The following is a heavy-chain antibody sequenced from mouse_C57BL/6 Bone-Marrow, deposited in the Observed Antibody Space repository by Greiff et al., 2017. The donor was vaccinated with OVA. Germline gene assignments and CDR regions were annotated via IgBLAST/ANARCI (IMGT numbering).Heavy chain of an antibody. J-gene: IGHJ4*01. V-gene: IGHV5-4*03. Sequence: EVMLVESGGGLVKPGGSLKLSCAASGFPFSSYAMSWVRQTPEKRLELVATISDGGSYTYYTDNVKGVVTNSRDNAKNNLYRQMSHLNALETAMYYGARVVYYDYDEAMDYWGQVTSVTVSS. CDR3: ARVVYYDYDEAMDY. CDR1: GFPFSSYA. CDR2: ISDGGSYT. D-gene: IGHD2-4*01.